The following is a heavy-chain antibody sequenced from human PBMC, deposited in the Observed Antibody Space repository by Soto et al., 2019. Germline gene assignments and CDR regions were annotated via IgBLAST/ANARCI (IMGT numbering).Heavy chain of an antibody. V-gene: IGHV3-33*08. CDR2: VVYDGSKK. D-gene: IGHD3-22*01. CDR3: ARDRGYRRYFDSSGFWADS. Sequence: GGSLRLSCAASGFTFSNYGMDWVRQAPGKGLEWVAAVVYDGSKKYYAESVKGRFTVSRDNYKNTLFLEMNALRAEDTAVYYCARDRGYRRYFDSSGFWADSWGQGTLVTVSS. CDR1: GFTFSNYG. J-gene: IGHJ4*02.